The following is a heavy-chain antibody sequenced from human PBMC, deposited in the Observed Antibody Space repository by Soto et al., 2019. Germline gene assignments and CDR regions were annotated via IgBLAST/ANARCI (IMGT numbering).Heavy chain of an antibody. V-gene: IGHV4-34*01. CDR3: ASPSRFDSSGYYFDS. Sequence: SETLSLTCAVDGGSFSGYYWSWIRQPPGKGLEWIGEINHSGSTKYNPSLKSRVTISVDTSKNQFSLKLSSVTAADTAVYYCASPSRFDSSGYYFDSWGQGTQVTVSS. CDR2: INHSGST. D-gene: IGHD3-22*01. J-gene: IGHJ4*02. CDR1: GGSFSGYY.